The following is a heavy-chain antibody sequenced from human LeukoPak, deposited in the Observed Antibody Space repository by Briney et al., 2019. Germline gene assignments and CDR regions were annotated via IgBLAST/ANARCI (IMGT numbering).Heavy chain of an antibody. Sequence: GASVKVPCKASGYTFIGYYRHWVRQAPGQGLEWMGWINPNNGGTKYAQKFQGRVTMTRDTSISTAYMDLRWLRSDDTAVYYCARGHGYLLLMVSDHMDVWGKGTTVTVSS. CDR1: GYTFIGYY. CDR2: INPNNGGT. D-gene: IGHD2-8*01. V-gene: IGHV1-2*02. J-gene: IGHJ6*03. CDR3: ARGHGYLLLMVSDHMDV.